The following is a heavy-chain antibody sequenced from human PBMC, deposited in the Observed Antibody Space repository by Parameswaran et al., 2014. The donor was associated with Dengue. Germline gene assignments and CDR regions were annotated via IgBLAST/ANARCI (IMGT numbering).Heavy chain of an antibody. V-gene: IGHV3-15*01. CDR2: IQTKTDGGTI. J-gene: IGHJ4*02. CDR3: VTDPPTGGRLDY. Sequence: WIRQPPGKGLEWVGRIQTKTDGGTIDYAAPVKGRFTISRDDSRNALYLQMNSLQTEDTAVYYCVTDPPTGGRLDYWGRGTLVTVSS. D-gene: IGHD4-23*01.